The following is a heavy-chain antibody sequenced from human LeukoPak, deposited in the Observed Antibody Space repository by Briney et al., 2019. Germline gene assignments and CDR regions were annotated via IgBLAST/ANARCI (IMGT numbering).Heavy chain of an antibody. Sequence: GGSLRLSCAASGFTFSSYDMNWVRQAPGKGLEWVSYISRSGGTIYYADSVKGRFTISRDNAKNSLYLQMNSLRAEDTAVYYCASQYYHDSSTYYNSDWFDPWGQGTLVTVSS. CDR3: ASQYYHDSSTYYNSDWFDP. CDR1: GFTFSSYD. CDR2: ISRSGGTI. D-gene: IGHD3-22*01. V-gene: IGHV3-48*03. J-gene: IGHJ5*02.